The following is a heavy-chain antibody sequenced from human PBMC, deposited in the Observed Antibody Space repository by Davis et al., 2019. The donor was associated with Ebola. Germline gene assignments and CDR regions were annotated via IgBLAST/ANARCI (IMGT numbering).Heavy chain of an antibody. V-gene: IGHV3-7*01. CDR2: IKQDGSEK. J-gene: IGHJ4*02. CDR1: GFTFSSYW. CDR3: ARMRNFDY. Sequence: GESLKISCAASGFTFSSYWMSWVRQAPGKGLEWVANIKQDGSEKYYVDSVKGRFTISRDNAKNSLYLQMDSLRDDDSAVYYCARMRNFDYWGQGTLVTVSS.